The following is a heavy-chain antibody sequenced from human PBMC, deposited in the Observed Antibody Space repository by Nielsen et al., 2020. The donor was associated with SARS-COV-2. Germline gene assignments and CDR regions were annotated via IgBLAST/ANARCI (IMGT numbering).Heavy chain of an antibody. Sequence: GSLRLSCAVYGGSFSGYYWSWIRQPPEKGLEWIGEINHSGSTNYNPSLKSRVTISVDTSKNQFSLKLSSVTAADTAVYYCARGVPGYWGQGTLVTVPS. D-gene: IGHD6-6*01. V-gene: IGHV4-34*01. CDR2: INHSGST. CDR3: ARGVPGY. J-gene: IGHJ4*02. CDR1: GGSFSGYY.